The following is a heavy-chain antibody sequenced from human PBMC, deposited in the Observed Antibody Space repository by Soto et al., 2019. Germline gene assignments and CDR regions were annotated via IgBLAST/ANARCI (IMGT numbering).Heavy chain of an antibody. CDR3: ARDPLGATHFDY. Sequence: SETLSLTCTVGSISTYYWNWIRQPPGKGLEWIGYIYYMGRTNYNSSLKSRVTMSIDTSKNQFSLKLSSVTAADTAIYYCARDPLGATHFDYWGQGAPVTVSS. V-gene: IGHV4-59*01. J-gene: IGHJ4*02. CDR1: GSISTYY. D-gene: IGHD1-26*01. CDR2: IYYMGRT.